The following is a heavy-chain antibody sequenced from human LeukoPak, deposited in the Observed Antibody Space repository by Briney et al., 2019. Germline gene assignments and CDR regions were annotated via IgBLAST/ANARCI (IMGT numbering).Heavy chain of an antibody. Sequence: GGSLTLSCAAYGFTFSNYDMHWVRQAPGKGLEWVSSIGNVGDTYYSDSLKGRFTIPRENSKNHLYLKMSSLNAGDTAVYYCPSDCNNMRYAGTRIAVWGQGTTVIVSS. CDR2: IGNVGDT. CDR1: GFTFSNYD. V-gene: IGHV3-13*01. J-gene: IGHJ6*02. D-gene: IGHD2/OR15-2a*01. CDR3: PSDCNNMRYAGTRIAV.